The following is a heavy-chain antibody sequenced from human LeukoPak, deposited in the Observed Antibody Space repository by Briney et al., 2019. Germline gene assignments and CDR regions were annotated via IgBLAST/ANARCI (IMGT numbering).Heavy chain of an antibody. V-gene: IGHV3-30*18. CDR3: AKWGAAAGFDY. J-gene: IGHJ4*02. CDR2: LSYDESNK. CDR1: GFTFSNYG. Sequence: PGGSLRLSCAASGFTFSNYGMHWVRQAPGKGLEWVAVLSYDESNKYSADSVKGRFTISRDNSKNTLYLQMNSLRAEDTAVYYCAKWGAAAGFDYWGQGTLVTVSS. D-gene: IGHD6-13*01.